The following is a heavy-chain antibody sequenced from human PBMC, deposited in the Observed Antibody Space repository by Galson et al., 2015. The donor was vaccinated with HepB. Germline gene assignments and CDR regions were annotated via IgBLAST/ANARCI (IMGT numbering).Heavy chain of an antibody. CDR2: ISSSGHYT. D-gene: IGHD2-15*01. J-gene: IGHJ4*02. CDR3: ASDCPRGGSTRYSSGDY. V-gene: IGHV3-11*06. CDR1: GFTFSDYY. Sequence: SLRLSCATSGFTFSDYYMAWVRQAPGEGLEWVSYISSSGHYTNIEDALKGRFFISRDNAKNSLYLQMNSLRAEDTAVYYCASDCPRGGSTRYSSGDYWGQGTLVTVSS.